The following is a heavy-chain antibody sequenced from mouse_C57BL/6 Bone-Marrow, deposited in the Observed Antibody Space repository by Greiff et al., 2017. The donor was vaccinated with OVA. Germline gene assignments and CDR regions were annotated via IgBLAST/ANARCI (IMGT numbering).Heavy chain of an antibody. CDR1: GFTFSDYG. CDR2: ISSGSSTI. Sequence: VQLKESGGGLVKPGGSLKLSCAASGFTFSDYGMHWVRQAPEKGLEWVAYISSGSSTIYYADTVKGRFTISRDNAKNTLFLQMTSLRSEDTAMYYCASDSSGYPDYWGQGTTLTVSS. V-gene: IGHV5-17*01. D-gene: IGHD3-2*02. J-gene: IGHJ2*01. CDR3: ASDSSGYPDY.